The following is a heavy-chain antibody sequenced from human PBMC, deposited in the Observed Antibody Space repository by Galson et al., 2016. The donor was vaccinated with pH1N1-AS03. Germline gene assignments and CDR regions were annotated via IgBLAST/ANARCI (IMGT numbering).Heavy chain of an antibody. D-gene: IGHD6-13*01. CDR1: GGSVSDNNW. CDR3: ARVYWRVPTPGTYGALDI. CDR2: VYRSGST. J-gene: IGHJ3*02. Sequence: SETLSLTCAVSGGSVSDNNWWSWVRQPPGKGLEWIGEVYRSGSTNYNPSLKSRVTISLNKSKNQFSLRLTSVTAADTAVYYCARVYWRVPTPGTYGALDIWGQGTTVTVSS. V-gene: IGHV4-4*02.